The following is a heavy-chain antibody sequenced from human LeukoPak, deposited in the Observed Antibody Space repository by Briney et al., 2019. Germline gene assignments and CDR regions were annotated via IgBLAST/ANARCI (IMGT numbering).Heavy chain of an antibody. D-gene: IGHD5-12*01. Sequence: GGSLRLSCAASGFTLRSYDMSWVRQAPGKGLEWVAATSGSGVNSYYADSVRDRFTISRDNSQNTLYLQMDSLRAEDTALYYCAKEYSGYDFDYWGQGTLVTVSS. V-gene: IGHV3-23*01. J-gene: IGHJ4*02. CDR2: TSGSGVNS. CDR1: GFTLRSYD. CDR3: AKEYSGYDFDY.